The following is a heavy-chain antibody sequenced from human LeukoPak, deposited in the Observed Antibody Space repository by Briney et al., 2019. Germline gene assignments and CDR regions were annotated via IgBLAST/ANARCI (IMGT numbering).Heavy chain of an antibody. V-gene: IGHV3-23*01. D-gene: IGHD2-15*01. CDR3: AKRGHSAATGYFDY. CDR1: GFTFSNYA. Sequence: PGGSLRLSCAASGFTFSNYAMSWVRQAPGKGLEWVSGISGSGTSTYYADSVKGRFTVSRDNSKNTLYLQMSSLRAEDTAVYYCAKRGHSAATGYFDYWGQEPWSPSPQ. CDR2: ISGSGTST. J-gene: IGHJ4*01.